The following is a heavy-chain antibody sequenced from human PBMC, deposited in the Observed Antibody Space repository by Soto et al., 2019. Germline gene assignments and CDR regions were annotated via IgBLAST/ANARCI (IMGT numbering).Heavy chain of an antibody. D-gene: IGHD1-1*01. CDR3: AKGETGTTGNYYYYMDV. CDR1: GFTFSSYA. CDR2: ISGFGAST. Sequence: EVQLLESGGGLVQPGGSLRLSCAASGFTFSSYAMSWVRQAPGQGLEWVSAISGFGASTYYADSVEGRFTISRDNSKNTLHLQMDSLRAEDTAVYYCAKGETGTTGNYYYYMDVWGKGTTVTVSS. V-gene: IGHV3-23*01. J-gene: IGHJ6*03.